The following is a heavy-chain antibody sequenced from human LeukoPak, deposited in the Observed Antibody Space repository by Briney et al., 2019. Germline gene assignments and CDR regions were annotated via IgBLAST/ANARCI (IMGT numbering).Heavy chain of an antibody. CDR1: GFTVSSSY. CDR3: ARGGVVYPDSFDI. D-gene: IGHD2-15*01. CDR2: IFSGGGT. J-gene: IGHJ3*02. V-gene: IGHV3-66*01. Sequence: GSLRLPCAASGFTVSSSYMNWVRQAPGKGLEWVSLIFSGGGTYYADSVKGRFTISRDNSKNTLFLQMNSLRAEDTAVYYCARGGVVYPDSFDIWGRGTMVTVSS.